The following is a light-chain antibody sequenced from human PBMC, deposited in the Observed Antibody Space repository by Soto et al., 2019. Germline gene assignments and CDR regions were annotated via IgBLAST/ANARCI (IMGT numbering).Light chain of an antibody. V-gene: IGLV2-14*01. CDR3: SSYTSGSTLV. Sequence: QSALTQPASVSGSPGQSITISCTGTTSDVGGYNYVSWYQQHPDKAPKLKIYEVSNRPSGVSNRFSGSKSGNTASLTISGLQTSDEADYYCSSYTSGSTLVFGTGTKVTVL. CDR2: EVS. CDR1: TSDVGGYNY. J-gene: IGLJ1*01.